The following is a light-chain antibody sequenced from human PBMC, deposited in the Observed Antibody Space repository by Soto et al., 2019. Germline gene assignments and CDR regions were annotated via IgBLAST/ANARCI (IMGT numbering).Light chain of an antibody. CDR3: QQRRNWPPEVT. Sequence: EIVVKQSPCTLSLSPGQRATLSGRAIQSVSAYLAWYQQKPGQAPRLLIYDASNRATGIPARFSGSGSGTDFTLTITSLEPEDFAVYYCQQRRNWPPEVTFGQGTRLEI. V-gene: IGKV3-11*01. J-gene: IGKJ5*01. CDR2: DAS. CDR1: QSVSAY.